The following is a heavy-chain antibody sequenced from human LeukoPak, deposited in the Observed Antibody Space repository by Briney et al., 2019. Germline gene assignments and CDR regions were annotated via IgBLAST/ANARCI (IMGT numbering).Heavy chain of an antibody. CDR2: IYYSGST. J-gene: IGHJ6*03. V-gene: IGHV4-39*01. D-gene: IGHD7-27*01. Sequence: SETLSLTCTVSGGSISSSSYYWGWIRQPPGKGLEWIGSIYYSGSTYYNPSLKSRVTISVDTSNNQFSLKLSSVTAADTAVYYCARLRGWGYYYYYMDVWGKGTTVTVPS. CDR3: ARLRGWGYYYYYMDV. CDR1: GGSISSSSYY.